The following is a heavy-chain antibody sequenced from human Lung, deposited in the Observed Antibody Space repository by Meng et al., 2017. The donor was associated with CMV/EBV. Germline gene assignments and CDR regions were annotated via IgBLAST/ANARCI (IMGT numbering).Heavy chain of an antibody. CDR3: ARDHDYDFWSGYVDY. V-gene: IGHV3-64*02. Sequence: GESXKISXAASGFTFSSYAMHWVRQAPGKGLEYVSAISSNGGSTYYADSVKGRFTISRDNSKNTLYLQMGSLRAEDMAVYYCARDHDYDFWSGYVDYWGQGXLVTVSS. D-gene: IGHD3-3*01. J-gene: IGHJ4*02. CDR1: GFTFSSYA. CDR2: ISSNGGST.